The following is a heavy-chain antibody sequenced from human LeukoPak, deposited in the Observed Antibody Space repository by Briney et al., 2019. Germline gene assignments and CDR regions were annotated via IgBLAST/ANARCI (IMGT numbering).Heavy chain of an antibody. Sequence: PGGSLRLSCAASGFTVSRNFMNWVRQAPGMVLEWVSVIYSGDNTYYADSVEGRFTISRDNSNYMLFLHMNNLRAEDTAIYYCAKQPYNYYYLDVWGKGTTVTVSS. CDR3: AKQPYNYYYLDV. V-gene: IGHV3-66*04. CDR1: GFTVSRNF. CDR2: IYSGDNT. D-gene: IGHD2-21*01. J-gene: IGHJ6*03.